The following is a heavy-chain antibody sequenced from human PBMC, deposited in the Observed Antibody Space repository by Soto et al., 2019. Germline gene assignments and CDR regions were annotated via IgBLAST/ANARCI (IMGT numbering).Heavy chain of an antibody. J-gene: IGHJ5*02. V-gene: IGHV1-69*05. CDR2: IIPRSGTS. CDR1: RDTFSTYT. D-gene: IGHD3-10*01. CDR3: GRGSGLNWFDP. Sequence: SVKVSCKASRDTFSTYTITWVRQVPGQGLEWMGGIIPRSGTSNYAQKFQGRVTITRDTSASTAYMELSSLRSEDTAVYYCGRGSGLNWFDPWGQGTLVTVSS.